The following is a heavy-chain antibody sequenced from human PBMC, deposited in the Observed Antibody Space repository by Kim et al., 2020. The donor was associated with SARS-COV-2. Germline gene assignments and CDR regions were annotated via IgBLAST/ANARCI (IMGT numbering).Heavy chain of an antibody. J-gene: IGHJ4*02. CDR2: ISYDGSNK. Sequence: GGSLRLSCAASGFTFSSYGMHWVRQAPGKGLEWVAVISYDGSNKYYADSVKGRFTISRDNSKNTLYLQMNSLRAEDTAVYYCAKVRFCGNDYFDYWGQGTLVTVSS. D-gene: IGHD5-12*01. V-gene: IGHV3-30*18. CDR1: GFTFSSYG. CDR3: AKVRFCGNDYFDY.